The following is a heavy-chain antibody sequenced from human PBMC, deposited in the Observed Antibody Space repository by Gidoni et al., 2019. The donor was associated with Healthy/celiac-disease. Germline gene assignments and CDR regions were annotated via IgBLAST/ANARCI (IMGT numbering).Heavy chain of an antibody. CDR1: GYTFTSYG. J-gene: IGHJ6*02. CDR3: ARDLGFIFFDSRYYYGMDV. CDR2: ISAYNGNT. D-gene: IGHD3-9*01. Sequence: QVQLVQSGAEVKKPGASVKVSCKASGYTFTSYGISWVRQAPGQGLEWMGWISAYNGNTNYAQKLQGRVTMTTDTSTSTAYMELRSLRSDDTAVYYCARDLGFIFFDSRYYYGMDVWGQGTTVTVSS. V-gene: IGHV1-18*04.